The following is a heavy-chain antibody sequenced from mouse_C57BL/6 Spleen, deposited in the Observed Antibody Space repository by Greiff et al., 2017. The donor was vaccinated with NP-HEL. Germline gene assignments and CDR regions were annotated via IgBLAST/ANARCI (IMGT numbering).Heavy chain of an antibody. D-gene: IGHD2-5*01. CDR3: ARRGYSNSLDY. J-gene: IGHJ2*01. CDR1: GYTFTSYW. CDR2: IDPSDSYT. V-gene: IGHV1-69*01. Sequence: QVQLQQPGAELVMPGASVKLSCKASGYTFTSYWMHWVKQRPGQGLEWIGEIDPSDSYTNYNQKFMGKSTLTVDKSSSTAYMQLSSLTSEDSAVYYCARRGYSNSLDYWGQGTTLTVSS.